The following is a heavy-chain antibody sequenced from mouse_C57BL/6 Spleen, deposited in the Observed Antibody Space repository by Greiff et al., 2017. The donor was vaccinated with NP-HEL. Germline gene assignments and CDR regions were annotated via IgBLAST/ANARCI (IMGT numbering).Heavy chain of an antibody. J-gene: IGHJ3*01. CDR1: GYTFTSYW. Sequence: QVQLQQPGAELVKPGASVKLSCKASGYTFTSYWMQWVKQRPGQGLEWIGEIDPSDSYTNYNQKFKGKATLTVDTSSSTAYMQLSSLTSEDSAVYYCARRGNYYDYDWFAYWGQGTLVTVSA. V-gene: IGHV1-50*01. CDR2: IDPSDSYT. D-gene: IGHD2-4*01. CDR3: ARRGNYYDYDWFAY.